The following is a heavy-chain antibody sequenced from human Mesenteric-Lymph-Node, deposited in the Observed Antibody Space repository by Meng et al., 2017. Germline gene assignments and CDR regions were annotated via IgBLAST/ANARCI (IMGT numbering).Heavy chain of an antibody. Sequence: ASVKVSCKASGYTFIGYYMHWVRQAPGQGLEWMGRINPNSGGTNYAQKFQGRVTMTRDTSISTAYMELSRLRSDDTAVYYCARAPRRIAAALWGDYWGQGTLVTVSS. V-gene: IGHV1-2*06. D-gene: IGHD6-13*01. J-gene: IGHJ4*02. CDR3: ARAPRRIAAALWGDY. CDR2: INPNSGGT. CDR1: GYTFIGYY.